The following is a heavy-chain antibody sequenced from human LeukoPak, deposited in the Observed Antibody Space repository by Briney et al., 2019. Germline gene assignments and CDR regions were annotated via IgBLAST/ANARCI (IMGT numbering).Heavy chain of an antibody. Sequence: SETLSLTCTVSGGSISMYFWSWIRQPAGKGLEWIGRVSTNGNTNYNPSLKSRVTMSTDTSKNQFSLNVNSVTGADPAVYYCARDRWDDISSWSGSFDYWGQGTLVTVSS. CDR1: GGSISMYF. CDR2: VSTNGNT. V-gene: IGHV4-4*07. D-gene: IGHD6-13*01. J-gene: IGHJ4*02. CDR3: ARDRWDDISSWSGSFDY.